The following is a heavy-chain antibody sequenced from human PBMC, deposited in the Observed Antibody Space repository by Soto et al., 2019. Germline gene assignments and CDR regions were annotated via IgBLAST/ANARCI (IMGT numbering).Heavy chain of an antibody. CDR2: IYPGDSDT. Sequence: GESLKISCKGSGYSFTSYWIGWVRQMPGKGLEWMGIIYPGDSDTRYSPSFQGQVTISADKSISTAYLQWSSLKASDTAMYYCARRGPNYDILTGYETPYAFDIWGQGTMVTVSS. J-gene: IGHJ3*02. D-gene: IGHD3-9*01. CDR1: GYSFTSYW. V-gene: IGHV5-51*01. CDR3: ARRGPNYDILTGYETPYAFDI.